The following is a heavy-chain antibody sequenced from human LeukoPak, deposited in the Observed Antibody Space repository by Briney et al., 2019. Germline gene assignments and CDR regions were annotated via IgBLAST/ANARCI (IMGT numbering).Heavy chain of an antibody. D-gene: IGHD6-19*01. V-gene: IGHV3-21*01. J-gene: IGHJ4*02. CDR3: ARVAPGYTGYSSAWYTDY. CDR2: ITSSSSYI. Sequence: PAGSLRLSCAASGFIFSSYTMMWVRQAPGKGLEYVSSITSSSSYIYYADSVKGQFTISRDNAKNSLYLQMNSLRAEDTAVYYCARVAPGYTGYSSAWYTDYWGQGTLVSVSS. CDR1: GFIFSSYT.